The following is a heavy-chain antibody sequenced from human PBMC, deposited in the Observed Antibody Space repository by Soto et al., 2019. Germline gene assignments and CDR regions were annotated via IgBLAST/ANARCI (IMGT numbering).Heavy chain of an antibody. D-gene: IGHD3-3*01. V-gene: IGHV4-34*01. J-gene: IGHJ6*03. Sequence: SETLSLTCAVYGGSFSGYYWSWIRQPPGKGLEWIGEINHSGSTNYNPSLKSRVTISVDTSKNQFSLKLSSVTAADTAVYYCGRVRSTIFGVVITLSRYYYYYMDVWGKGTTVTVSS. CDR2: INHSGST. CDR3: GRVRSTIFGVVITLSRYYYYYMDV. CDR1: GGSFSGYY.